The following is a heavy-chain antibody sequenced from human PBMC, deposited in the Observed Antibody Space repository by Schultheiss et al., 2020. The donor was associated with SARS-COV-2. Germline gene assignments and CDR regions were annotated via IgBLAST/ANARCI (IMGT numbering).Heavy chain of an antibody. V-gene: IGHV4-59*01. CDR2: ISYSGST. D-gene: IGHD3-22*01. Sequence: SQTLSLTCTVSGVSISNDYWSWIRRPPGKGLEWVGFISYSGSTNYKPSLKSRVTISADTSKNQFSLKLTSVTAADTAVYYCARHWYYYDSSGYPGAFDIWGQGTMVTVSS. J-gene: IGHJ3*02. CDR3: ARHWYYYDSSGYPGAFDI. CDR1: GVSISNDY.